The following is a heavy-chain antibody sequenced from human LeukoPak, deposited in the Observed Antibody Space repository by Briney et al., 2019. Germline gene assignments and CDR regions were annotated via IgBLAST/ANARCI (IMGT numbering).Heavy chain of an antibody. Sequence: SEPLSLTCTVSGGSISSYYWNWIRQPPGKGLEWIGYIYYSGSTNYNPSLQSRVTISVDTSKNQFSLKLTSVTAADTAVYYCARLQGSGWWSWGQGTLVTVSS. CDR3: ARLQGSGWWS. CDR2: IYYSGST. V-gene: IGHV4-59*01. D-gene: IGHD6-19*01. J-gene: IGHJ5*02. CDR1: GGSISSYY.